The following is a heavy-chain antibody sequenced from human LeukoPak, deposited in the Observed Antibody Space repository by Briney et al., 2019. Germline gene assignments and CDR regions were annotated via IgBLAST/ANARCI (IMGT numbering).Heavy chain of an antibody. CDR3: ASETGYGSGGYPFDY. CDR2: IQHDSTDI. CDR1: GINFNDYS. J-gene: IGHJ4*02. Sequence: GGSLRLSCVVSGINFNDYSMNWVRQAPGKGLAWVTVIQHDSTDIYYADSVKGRFTISRDDSKNTLYLQMNSLTVEDTAVYYCASETGYGSGGYPFDYWGQGTLVTVSS. V-gene: IGHV3-30*04. D-gene: IGHD3-10*01.